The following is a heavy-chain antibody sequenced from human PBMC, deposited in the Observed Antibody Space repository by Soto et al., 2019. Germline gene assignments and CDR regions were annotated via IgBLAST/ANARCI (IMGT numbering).Heavy chain of an antibody. D-gene: IGHD6-6*01. CDR3: ARGCVLSVMAV. CDR2: INAGNGNT. Sequence: GASVKGSCKASGYTFTTYILHWIRQAPGQRLEWMGWINAGNGNTKYSQKFQGRVTITRDTSASTVYMELSSLRSEDTAVYYCARGCVLSVMAVCGQGSTVTVSS. V-gene: IGHV1-3*01. J-gene: IGHJ6*02. CDR1: GYTFTTYI.